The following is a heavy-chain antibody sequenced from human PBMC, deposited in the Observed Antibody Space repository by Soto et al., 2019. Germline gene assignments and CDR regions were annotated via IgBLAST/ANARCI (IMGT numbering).Heavy chain of an antibody. D-gene: IGHD3-22*01. Sequence: GETLKISCKGSGYSFTSYWIGWVRQMPGKGLEWMGIIYPGDSDTRYSPSFQGQVTISADKSISTAYLQWSSLKASDTAMYYCARLVDSSGYYYYYYGMDVWGQGTTGTVS. V-gene: IGHV5-51*01. J-gene: IGHJ6*02. CDR2: IYPGDSDT. CDR3: ARLVDSSGYYYYYYGMDV. CDR1: GYSFTSYW.